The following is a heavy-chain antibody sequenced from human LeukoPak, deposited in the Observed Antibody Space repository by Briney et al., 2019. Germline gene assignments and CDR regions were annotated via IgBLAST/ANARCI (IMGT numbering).Heavy chain of an antibody. CDR3: ARASYDFWSGYYLGGP. Sequence: ASVKVSCKASGYTFTSYSMSWVRQAPGQGLEWMGWINTNTGNPTYAQGFTGRFVFSLDTSVSMAYLQISSLKAEDTAVYYCARASYDFWSGYYLGGPWGQGTLVTVSS. V-gene: IGHV7-4-1*04. J-gene: IGHJ4*02. D-gene: IGHD3-3*01. CDR1: GYTFTSYS. CDR2: INTNTGNP.